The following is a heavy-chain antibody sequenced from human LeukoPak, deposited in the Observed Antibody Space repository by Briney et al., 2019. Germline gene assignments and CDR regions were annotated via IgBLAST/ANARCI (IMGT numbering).Heavy chain of an antibody. Sequence: GGSLRLSCAASGFTFSSYSMNWVRQAPGKGLEWVSSISSSSSYIYYADSVKSRFTISRDNAKNSLYLQMNSLRAEDTAVYYCARGYGSGGSNWFDPWGQGTLVTVSS. CDR2: ISSSSSYI. CDR1: GFTFSSYS. D-gene: IGHD3-10*01. CDR3: ARGYGSGGSNWFDP. J-gene: IGHJ5*02. V-gene: IGHV3-21*01.